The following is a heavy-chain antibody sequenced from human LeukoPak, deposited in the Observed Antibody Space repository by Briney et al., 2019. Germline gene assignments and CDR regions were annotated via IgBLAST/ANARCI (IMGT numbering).Heavy chain of an antibody. D-gene: IGHD6-19*01. J-gene: IGHJ4*02. Sequence: PGGSLRLSYAASGFTFSSYGMHWVRQAPGKGLEWVAVISHDGSNKYYADSVKGRFTISRDNSKNMVYLQMNSLRAEDTAVYHCAKDGIAVAGFTDSPIEYWGQGTLVTVSS. V-gene: IGHV3-30*18. CDR3: AKDGIAVAGFTDSPIEY. CDR2: ISHDGSNK. CDR1: GFTFSSYG.